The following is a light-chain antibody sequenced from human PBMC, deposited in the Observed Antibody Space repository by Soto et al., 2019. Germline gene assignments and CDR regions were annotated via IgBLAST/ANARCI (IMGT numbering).Light chain of an antibody. V-gene: IGKV3-15*01. CDR1: QSVSTQ. J-gene: IGKJ4*01. Sequence: EIVMTQSPATLSVSPGERGTLSCRASQSVSTQLAWYQHKPGQAPRLLIYDASTRATGIPARFSGSGSGTEFTLTISSLQSGDFAVYYCQQYDNWPPLTFGGGTKVEIK. CDR3: QQYDNWPPLT. CDR2: DAS.